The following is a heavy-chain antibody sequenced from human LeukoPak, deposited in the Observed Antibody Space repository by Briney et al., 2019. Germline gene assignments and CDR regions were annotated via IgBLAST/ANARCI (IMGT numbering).Heavy chain of an antibody. V-gene: IGHV3-53*01. J-gene: IGHJ4*02. D-gene: IGHD5-24*01. CDR1: GFTVSSNY. CDR3: AREATITRFGY. Sequence: SGGSLRLSCAASGFTVSSNYMIWVRQAPGKGLEWVSVIYSGGSTYYADSVKGRFTISRDNSKNTLYLQMNSLRAEDTAVYYCAREATITRFGYWGQGTLVTVSS. CDR2: IYSGGST.